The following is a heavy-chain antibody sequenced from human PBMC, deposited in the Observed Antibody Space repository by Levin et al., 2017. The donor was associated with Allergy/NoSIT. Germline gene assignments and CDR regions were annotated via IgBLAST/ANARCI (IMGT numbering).Heavy chain of an antibody. CDR2: IYLSGST. CDR3: ARVAGYSYGYYFDY. Sequence: SETLSLTCAVTGGSISSGGYSWSWIRQPPGKGLEWIGNIYLSGSTNDNPSLKSRVTMSVDRSKNQFSLKLSYVTAADTAVYYCARVAGYSYGYYFDYWGPGTLVTVSS. CDR1: GGSISSGGYS. V-gene: IGHV4-30-2*01. D-gene: IGHD5-18*01. J-gene: IGHJ4*02.